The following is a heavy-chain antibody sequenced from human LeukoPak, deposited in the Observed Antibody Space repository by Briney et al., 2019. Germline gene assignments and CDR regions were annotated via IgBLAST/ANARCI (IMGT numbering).Heavy chain of an antibody. CDR1: GFTFSSYS. D-gene: IGHD3-10*01. CDR2: ISSSSSYI. Sequence: GGSLRLSCAASGFTFSSYSMNWVRQAPGKGLEWVSSISSSSSYIYYADSVKGRFTISRDNAKNSLYLQMNSLRAEDTAVYYCATRGEHGSGSYYDSPPHHDAFDIWGQGTMVTVSS. V-gene: IGHV3-21*01. CDR3: ATRGEHGSGSYYDSPPHHDAFDI. J-gene: IGHJ3*02.